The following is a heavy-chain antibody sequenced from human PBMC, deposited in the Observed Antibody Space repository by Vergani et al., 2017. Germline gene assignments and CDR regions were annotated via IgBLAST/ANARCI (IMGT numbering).Heavy chain of an antibody. D-gene: IGHD1-7*01. CDR1: GFTSSSYG. J-gene: IGHJ4*02. Sequence: QVQLVESGGGVVQPGGSLRLSCAASGFTSSSYGMHWVRQAPGKGLEWGAFIRYDGSNKYYADSVKGRFTISRDNSKNTLYLQMNSLRAEDTAVYYCAKDISFLTGTTEGDYWGQGTLVTVSS. CDR3: AKDISFLTGTTEGDY. CDR2: IRYDGSNK. V-gene: IGHV3-30*02.